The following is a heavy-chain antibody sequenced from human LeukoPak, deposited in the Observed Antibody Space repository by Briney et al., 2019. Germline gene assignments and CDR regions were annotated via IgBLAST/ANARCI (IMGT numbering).Heavy chain of an antibody. CDR1: GGSIRSYY. CDR2: IYTSGST. Sequence: PSETLSLTCTVSGGSIRSYYWSWIRQPPGKRLEWIGRIYTSGSTNYNPSPTSRVTMSVDTSRNYLPLKLSSVTAADTAEYYCAKYSSGWYGFDYWGQGTLVTVSS. J-gene: IGHJ4*02. CDR3: AKYSSGWYGFDY. V-gene: IGHV4-4*07. D-gene: IGHD6-19*01.